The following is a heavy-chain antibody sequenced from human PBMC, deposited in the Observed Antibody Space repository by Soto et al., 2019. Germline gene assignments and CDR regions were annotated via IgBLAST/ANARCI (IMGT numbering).Heavy chain of an antibody. Sequence: PGESLKISCQGSGYIFTSYWIGWGRQMPGKGLEWMGIIYPGDSDTRYSPSFQGQVTISADNSIKTAYLQWTSLKASDTAFYYCARGVTGTLRPYHFDYWGPGTLVTVSS. CDR1: GYIFTSYW. CDR2: IYPGDSDT. D-gene: IGHD1-20*01. V-gene: IGHV5-51*01. CDR3: ARGVTGTLRPYHFDY. J-gene: IGHJ4*02.